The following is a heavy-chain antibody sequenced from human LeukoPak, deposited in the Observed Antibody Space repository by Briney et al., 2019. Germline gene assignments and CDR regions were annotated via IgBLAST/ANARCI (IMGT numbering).Heavy chain of an antibody. CDR3: AKAPGSDYYYMDV. D-gene: IGHD2-8*02. CDR2: ISDSGGST. Sequence: AGGSLRLSCAASGFTFNSYAMSWVRQAPGKGLEWVSAISDSGGSTYYADSVKGRVTISTDNSKNTLCLQMNSLRAEDTAIYYCAKAPGSDYYYMDVWGKGTTVTVSS. J-gene: IGHJ6*03. CDR1: GFTFNSYA. V-gene: IGHV3-23*01.